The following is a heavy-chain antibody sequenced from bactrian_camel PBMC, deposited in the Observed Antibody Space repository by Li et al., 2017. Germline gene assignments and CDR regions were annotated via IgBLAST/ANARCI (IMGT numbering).Heavy chain of an antibody. J-gene: IGHJ4*01. Sequence: HVQLVESGGGLVQPGGSLRLSCQASGFTFSDYRVWWVRQTPAKGFEWVSIMVGAGDTTYYPDSVKGRFTCSRDNTNKTVYLQMNSLRPEDTAMYYCALDGQGNQRGRGTQVTVS. CDR2: MVGAGDTT. CDR1: GFTFSDYR. V-gene: IGHV3S1*01. CDR3: ALDGQGNQ. D-gene: IGHD3*01.